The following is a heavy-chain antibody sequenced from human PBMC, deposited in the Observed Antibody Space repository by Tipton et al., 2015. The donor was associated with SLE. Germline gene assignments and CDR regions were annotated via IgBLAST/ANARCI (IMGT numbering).Heavy chain of an antibody. CDR2: IDSDGTYT. V-gene: IGHV3-74*01. CDR1: GFTSSSYW. J-gene: IGHJ4*02. CDR3: ARDGVLGYCSSTSCYRSTVFDY. Sequence: SLRLSCAASGFTSSSYWVHWVRQAPEKGLVWVSRIDSDGTYTDYADFVKGRFTISRDNAKNSLYLQMNSLRVEDTAVYYCARDGVLGYCSSTSCYRSTVFDYWGQGTLVTVSS. D-gene: IGHD2-2*01.